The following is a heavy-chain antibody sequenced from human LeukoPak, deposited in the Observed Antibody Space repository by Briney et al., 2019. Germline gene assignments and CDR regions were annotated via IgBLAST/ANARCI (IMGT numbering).Heavy chain of an antibody. CDR1: GYSISSGYY. D-gene: IGHD1-14*01. CDR3: ARDSWPEVARFDY. CDR2: IFHSGST. Sequence: PSETLSLTCTVSGYSISSGYYWGWIRQSPGKGLEWIGNIFHSGSTYYNPSHKSRVTMSVDTSKNQFSLKLSSVTAADTAVYYCARDSWPEVARFDYWGQGTLVAVSS. V-gene: IGHV4-38-2*02. J-gene: IGHJ4*02.